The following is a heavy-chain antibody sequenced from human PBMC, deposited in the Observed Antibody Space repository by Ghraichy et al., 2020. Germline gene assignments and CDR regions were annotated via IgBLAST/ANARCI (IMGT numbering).Heavy chain of an antibody. J-gene: IGHJ4*02. D-gene: IGHD1-26*01. CDR1: GFTFSTYT. CDR2: INGRGNYI. V-gene: IGHV3-21*01. Sequence: ESLNISCAASGFTFSTYTMNWVRQAPGKGLEWVSSINGRGNYIYYADSLKGRFTISRDNAKNSLFLQLNSLRAEDTAVYYCAREDGVVGASSNFDCWGQGTLVSVSS. CDR3: AREDGVVGASSNFDC.